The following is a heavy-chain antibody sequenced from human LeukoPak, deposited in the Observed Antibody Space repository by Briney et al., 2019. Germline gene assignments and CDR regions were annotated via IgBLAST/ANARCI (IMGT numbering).Heavy chain of an antibody. D-gene: IGHD5-12*01. CDR2: IRSSGSTI. J-gene: IGHJ4*02. Sequence: PGGSLRLSCAAYGLTFSSYEMNWVREAPGEGLEWVSYIRSSGSTIYYADSVKGRFTISRDNAKNSLYLQMNSLRAEDTAVYYCAREGSGYDYFDYWGQGTLVTVSS. CDR1: GLTFSSYE. CDR3: AREGSGYDYFDY. V-gene: IGHV3-48*03.